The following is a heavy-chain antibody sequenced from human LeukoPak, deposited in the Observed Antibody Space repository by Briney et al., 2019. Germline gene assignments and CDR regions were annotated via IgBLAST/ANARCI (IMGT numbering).Heavy chain of an antibody. D-gene: IGHD3-9*01. CDR2: IKEDGSEK. CDR3: ATHGYSELRYFDWSTNE. Sequence: GGSLRLSCVVSGFTFSSHGMSWVRQAPGKGPEWVANIKEDGSEKYYVDSVKGRFTISRDNAKKSLYLQMDSLRAEDTAVYYCATHGYSELRYFDWSTNEWGQGTLVTVSS. J-gene: IGHJ4*02. CDR1: GFTFSSHG. V-gene: IGHV3-7*01.